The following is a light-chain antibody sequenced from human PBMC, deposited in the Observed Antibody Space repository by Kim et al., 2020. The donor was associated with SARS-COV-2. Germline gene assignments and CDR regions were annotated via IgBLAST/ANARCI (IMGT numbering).Light chain of an antibody. CDR2: RNH. CDR3: ASCDDRLSAQV. J-gene: IGLJ3*02. Sequence: SVDISCSGRTSTTGNTFVNWYQQRPGAAPKLLLYRNHARPSGVPDRISGSQSGTSASLAISGLRAEDEADYYCASCDDRLSAQVFGGGTQLTVL. CDR1: TSTTGNTF. V-gene: IGLV1-47*01.